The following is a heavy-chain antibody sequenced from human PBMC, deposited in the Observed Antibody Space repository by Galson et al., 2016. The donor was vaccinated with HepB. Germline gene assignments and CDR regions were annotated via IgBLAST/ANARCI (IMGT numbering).Heavy chain of an antibody. CDR2: INYRGEST. CDR3: VKDPNWEAGC. V-gene: IGHV3-23*01. J-gene: IGHJ4*02. CDR1: GFTFSNHD. Sequence: SLRLSCAASGFTFSNHDMNWVRQAPGKGLEYISNINYRGESTSYVDSVKGRFTISRDNSRNTLYLQMDNLRAEDTAIYYCVKDPNWEAGCWGRRTPVTVSS. D-gene: IGHD7-27*01.